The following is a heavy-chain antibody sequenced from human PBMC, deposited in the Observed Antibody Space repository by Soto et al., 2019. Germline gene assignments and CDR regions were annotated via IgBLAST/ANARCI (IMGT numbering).Heavy chain of an antibody. CDR3: ARDGSSGDQGGDY. Sequence: GGSLRLSCAASGFTFSSYSMNWVRQAPGKGLEWVSYIRSSSSTIYYADSVKGRFTISRDNAKNSLYLQMNSLREEDTSVYYGARDGSSGDQGGDYWGQGTLVTVSS. CDR2: IRSSSSTI. CDR1: GFTFSSYS. J-gene: IGHJ4*02. D-gene: IGHD3-10*01. V-gene: IGHV3-48*02.